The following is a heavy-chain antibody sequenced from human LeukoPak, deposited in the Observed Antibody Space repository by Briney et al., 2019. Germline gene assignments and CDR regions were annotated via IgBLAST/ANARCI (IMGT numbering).Heavy chain of an antibody. Sequence: GASVKVSCKASGYTFTDYGISWVRQAPGQGLEWMGCISAYNGNTNYAQKLQGRVTMTTDTSTSTAYMEVRSLRSDDTAVYYCARETGSYKGNYFDYWGQGALVTVSS. CDR2: ISAYNGNT. J-gene: IGHJ4*02. V-gene: IGHV1-18*04. CDR1: GYTFTDYG. D-gene: IGHD3-9*01. CDR3: ARETGSYKGNYFDY.